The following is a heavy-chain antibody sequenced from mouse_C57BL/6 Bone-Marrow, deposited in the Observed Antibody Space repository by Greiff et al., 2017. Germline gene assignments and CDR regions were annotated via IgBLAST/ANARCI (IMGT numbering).Heavy chain of an antibody. Sequence: VQLQQSGAELVKPGASVKISCKASGYAFSSYWMNWVKQRPGKGLEWIGQIYPGDGDTNYNEKFKGKATLTADKSSSTAYMQLSSLTSEDSAVYFCARHYYGSSFDYWGQGTTLTVSS. V-gene: IGHV1-80*01. D-gene: IGHD1-1*01. J-gene: IGHJ2*01. CDR2: IYPGDGDT. CDR1: GYAFSSYW. CDR3: ARHYYGSSFDY.